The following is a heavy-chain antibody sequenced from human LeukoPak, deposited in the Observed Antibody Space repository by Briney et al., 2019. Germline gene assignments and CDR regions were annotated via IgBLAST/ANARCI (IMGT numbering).Heavy chain of an antibody. CDR1: GGSISSYY. J-gene: IGHJ4*02. CDR2: IYDSGST. CDR3: ARHYYDRSDSYSFEY. V-gene: IGHV4-59*08. D-gene: IGHD3-22*01. Sequence: PSETLSLTCTASGGSISSYYWSWIRQPPRKGLEWIVYIYDSGSTNYNPSLKSRVTISVDTSKNQFSLKLSSVTAADSAVYYCARHYYDRSDSYSFEYWGQGTLVTVSS.